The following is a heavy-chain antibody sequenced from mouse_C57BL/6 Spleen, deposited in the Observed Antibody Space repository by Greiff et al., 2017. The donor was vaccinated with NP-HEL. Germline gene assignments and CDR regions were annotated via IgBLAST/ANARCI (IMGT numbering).Heavy chain of an antibody. CDR2: IYPGSGST. Sequence: QVQLQQPGAELVKPGASVKMSCKASGYTFTSYWITWVKLRPGQGLEWIGDIYPGSGSTNYNEKFKSKATLTVDTSSSTAYMQLSSLTSEDSAVYYCARRKTFYYGYDDWGQGTTLTVSS. CDR3: ARRKTFYYGYDD. D-gene: IGHD2-2*01. J-gene: IGHJ2*01. CDR1: GYTFTSYW. V-gene: IGHV1-55*01.